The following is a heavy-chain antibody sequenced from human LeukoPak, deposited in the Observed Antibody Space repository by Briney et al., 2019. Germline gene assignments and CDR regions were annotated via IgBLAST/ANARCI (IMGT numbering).Heavy chain of an antibody. J-gene: IGHJ3*02. CDR1: GFPFSSYA. CDR2: ISGSGGTT. D-gene: IGHD1-1*01. Sequence: GGSLGLSCAASGFPFSSYAMSWVRQAPGKGLEWVSGISGSGGTTYYADSVKGRFTVSRDKSRKTLYLQMNSLRVEDTAVYYCAKEEGVQGGNTFDIWGQGTVVTVSS. CDR3: AKEEGVQGGNTFDI. V-gene: IGHV3-23*01.